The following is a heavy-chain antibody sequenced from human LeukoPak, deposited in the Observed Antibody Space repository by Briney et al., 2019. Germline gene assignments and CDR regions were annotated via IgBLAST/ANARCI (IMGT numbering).Heavy chain of an antibody. D-gene: IGHD2-21*02. CDR2: MNPNSGNT. CDR1: GYTFTSYD. CDR3: ARGPRCDSRRFDY. V-gene: IGHV1-8*01. J-gene: IGHJ4*02. Sequence: GASVKVSCKASGYTFTSYDINWVRQATGQGLEWMGWMNPNSGNTGYAQKFQGRGTMTRDPPISTAYMELRSLRSEDTAVYYCARGPRCDSRRFDYWGQGTLVTVPS.